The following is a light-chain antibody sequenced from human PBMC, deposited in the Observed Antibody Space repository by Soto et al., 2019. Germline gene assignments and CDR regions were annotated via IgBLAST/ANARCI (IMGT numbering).Light chain of an antibody. J-gene: IGKJ3*01. Sequence: DLQMTQSPSSLGASVGDRVTISCRASQGIANYLAWYQQKPGEVPKLLIFAASTLHSGVSSRFTGSGSGTEFTLTISSLQPEDVATYYCQKYNWPPFTFGPGTKVEIK. CDR2: AAS. V-gene: IGKV1-27*01. CDR1: QGIANY. CDR3: QKYNWPPFT.